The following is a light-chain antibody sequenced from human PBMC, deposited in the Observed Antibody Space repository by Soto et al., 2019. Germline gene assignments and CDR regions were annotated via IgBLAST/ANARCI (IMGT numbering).Light chain of an antibody. Sequence: DVVMTQSPLSLPVTLGQPASISCRSSQSTLFSNGVTYLSWFHQRPGQSPRRLIYEVSRRDSGVPDRFSGSGSGTDFTLKIRRVEAEDAWVYYCMQGTYWPPTFGQGTKVEIK. CDR1: QSTLFSNGVTY. J-gene: IGKJ1*01. CDR3: MQGTYWPPT. CDR2: EVS. V-gene: IGKV2-30*01.